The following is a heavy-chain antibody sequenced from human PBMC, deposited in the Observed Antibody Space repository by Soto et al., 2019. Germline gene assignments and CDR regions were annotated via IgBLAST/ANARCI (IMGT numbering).Heavy chain of an antibody. Sequence: QVQLQESGPGLVKPSQTLSLTCTVSGGSISSGDYYWSWIRQPPGKGLEWIGYIYYSGSTYYNPSLKRRXXIXVXXSKNQFSLKLSSVTAADTAVYYCARVDGDLYYFDYWGQGTLVTVSS. V-gene: IGHV4-30-4*01. J-gene: IGHJ4*02. CDR3: ARVDGDLYYFDY. CDR2: IYYSGST. CDR1: GGSISSGDYY. D-gene: IGHD4-17*01.